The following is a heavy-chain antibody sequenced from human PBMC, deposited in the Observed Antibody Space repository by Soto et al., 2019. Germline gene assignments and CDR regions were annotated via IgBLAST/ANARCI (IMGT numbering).Heavy chain of an antibody. J-gene: IGHJ4*02. Sequence: EVHLLESGGDVVQPGRSLRLSCAASGFTFSNYAMNWIRQAPGKGLEWVSSISANGRNAYYADSVKGRFTISRDRSKNTLYQQLDSLRVEDTAIYFCAKDFSSLGWLALGDPFDSWGQGTLVTVSS. V-gene: IGHV3-23*01. D-gene: IGHD3-22*01. CDR2: ISANGRNA. CDR3: AKDFSSLGWLALGDPFDS. CDR1: GFTFSNYA.